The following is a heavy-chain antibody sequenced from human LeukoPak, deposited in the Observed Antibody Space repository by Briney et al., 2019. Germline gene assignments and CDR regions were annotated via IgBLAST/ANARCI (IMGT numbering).Heavy chain of an antibody. Sequence: ASVKVSCKASGYTFTGYYMHWVRQAPGQGLEWMGWINPNSGGTNYAQKFQGRVTMTRDTSISTAYMELSRLRSDDTAVYYCARPYSGIYYEDDAFDIWGQGTMVTVSS. CDR1: GYTFTGYY. V-gene: IGHV1-2*02. CDR3: ARPYSGIYYEDDAFDI. D-gene: IGHD1-26*01. CDR2: INPNSGGT. J-gene: IGHJ3*02.